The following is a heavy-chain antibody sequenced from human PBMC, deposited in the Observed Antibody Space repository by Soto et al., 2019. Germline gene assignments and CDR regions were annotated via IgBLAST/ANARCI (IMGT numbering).Heavy chain of an antibody. V-gene: IGHV3-30*18. CDR1: GFTFSSYG. CDR2: ISYDGSNK. CDR3: AKDHYHTHIVATTTTEVFYYGMDV. Sequence: GGSLRLSCAASGFTFSSYGMHWVRQAPGKGLEWVAVISYDGSNKYYADSVKGRFTISRDNSKNTLYLQMNSLRAEDTAVYYCAKDHYHTHIVATTTTEVFYYGMDVWGQGTTVTVSS. J-gene: IGHJ6*02. D-gene: IGHD5-12*01.